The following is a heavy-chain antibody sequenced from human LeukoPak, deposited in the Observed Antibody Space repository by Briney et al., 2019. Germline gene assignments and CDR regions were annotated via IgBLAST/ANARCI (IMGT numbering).Heavy chain of an antibody. V-gene: IGHV3-21*01. CDR3: TRGAVSYSSGWYVNWYLDL. CDR2: ITSSSSYI. J-gene: IGHJ2*01. Sequence: GGSLRLSCAASGSTFSSYNMNWVRQAPGKGLEWVLSITSSSSYIYYADSVKGRFTISRENTKNSLYLQMNGLRDEDTAVYYCTRGAVSYSSGWYVNWYLDLWGRGTLVTVSS. D-gene: IGHD6-19*01. CDR1: GSTFSSYN.